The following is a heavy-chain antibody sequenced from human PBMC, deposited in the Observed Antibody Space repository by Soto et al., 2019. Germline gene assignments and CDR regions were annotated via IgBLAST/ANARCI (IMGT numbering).Heavy chain of an antibody. CDR3: VQCRCGGYCLEIYSSHAYDGLDV. D-gene: IGHD2-21*02. V-gene: IGHV2-5*02. Sequence: QITLKESGPTLVKPTQTLTLTCTVSGLWLRTTVLGVGWVLQPPGKALEWLALLYWDDDKRYSPALKSRITSTKNISEKQVVITMTNMDTVDTATYYCVQCRCGGYCLEIYSSHAYDGLDVWGQGTTVTVSS. CDR1: GLWLRTTVLG. CDR2: LYWDDDK. J-gene: IGHJ6*02.